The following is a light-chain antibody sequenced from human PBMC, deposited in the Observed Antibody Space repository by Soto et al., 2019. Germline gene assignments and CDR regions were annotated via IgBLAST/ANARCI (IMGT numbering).Light chain of an antibody. CDR3: QQYYSTPTWT. Sequence: DIVLPHSPDYLAVSLGESATIHCNSSQSILYNSNNKNYLAWYQQKPGQPPKLLIYWASTRESGVPDRFSGSGSGTDFTLTISSLQAEDVAVYYCQQYYSTPTWTFGQGTKVDIK. CDR1: QSILYNSNNKNY. V-gene: IGKV4-1*01. CDR2: WAS. J-gene: IGKJ1*01.